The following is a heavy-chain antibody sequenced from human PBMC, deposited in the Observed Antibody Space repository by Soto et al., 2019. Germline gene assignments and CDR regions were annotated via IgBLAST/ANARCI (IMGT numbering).Heavy chain of an antibody. CDR2: ISYDGSNK. Sequence: PGGSLRLSCAASGFTFSSYAMHWVRQAPGKGLERVAVISYDGSNKYYADSVKGRFTISRDNSKNTLYLQMNSLRAEDTAVYYCARVRYRSSTSCYTPHYYYYYGMDVWGQGTTVTVSS. CDR3: ARVRYRSSTSCYTPHYYYYYGMDV. D-gene: IGHD2-2*02. J-gene: IGHJ6*02. CDR1: GFTFSSYA. V-gene: IGHV3-30-3*01.